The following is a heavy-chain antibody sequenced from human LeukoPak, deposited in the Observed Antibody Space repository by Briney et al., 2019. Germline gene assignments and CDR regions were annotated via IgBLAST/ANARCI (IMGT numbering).Heavy chain of an antibody. V-gene: IGHV3-7*03. D-gene: IGHD3-10*01. CDR2: IMKDGSEK. J-gene: IGHJ4*02. CDR3: AKARPGATFAI. CDR1: GFTFSLYW. Sequence: GGSLRLSCAASGFTFSLYWMNWVRQAPGKGLEWVASIMKDGSEKYYVDSVKGRFTISRGNAKDSLYLQMNSLRAEDTAVYYCAKARPGATFAIWGQRKLVTVS.